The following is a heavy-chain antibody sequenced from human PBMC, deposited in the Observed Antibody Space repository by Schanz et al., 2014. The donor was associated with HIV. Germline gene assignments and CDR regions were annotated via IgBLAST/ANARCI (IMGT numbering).Heavy chain of an antibody. CDR2: ISYDGTKK. CDR3: AKMARSVAANTNFDY. Sequence: QVQLVESGGGVVQPGRSLRLSCAGSGFSFDTFGMHWVRQAPGKGREGVAVISYDGTKKHYAGSVKGRFAISRDKSKNTLYLQMNSLRVEDTAVYYCAKMARSVAANTNFDYWGQGTLVTVSS. J-gene: IGHJ4*02. CDR1: GFSFDTFG. V-gene: IGHV3-30*18. D-gene: IGHD6-19*01.